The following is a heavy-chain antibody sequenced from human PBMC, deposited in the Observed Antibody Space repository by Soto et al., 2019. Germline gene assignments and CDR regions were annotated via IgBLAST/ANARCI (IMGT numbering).Heavy chain of an antibody. CDR3: AKVYQQLVRSYYYYGMDV. V-gene: IGHV3-30*18. Sequence: QVQLVESGGGVVQPGRSLRLSCAASGFNFSSYGMHWVRQAPGKGLEWVAVISYDGSNKYYADSVKGRFTISRDNCENTLYLQMNSLRAVDTAVYYWAKVYQQLVRSYYYYGMDVWGQGTTVPVSS. CDR1: GFNFSSYG. J-gene: IGHJ6*02. CDR2: ISYDGSNK. D-gene: IGHD6-13*01.